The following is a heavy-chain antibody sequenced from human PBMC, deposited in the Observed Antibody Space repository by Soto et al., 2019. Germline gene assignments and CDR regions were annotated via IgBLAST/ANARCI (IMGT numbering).Heavy chain of an antibody. V-gene: IGHV3-33*01. CDR2: IWYHGSNK. D-gene: IGHD1-26*01. CDR1: GFTFSSYG. J-gene: IGHJ6*02. Sequence: QVQLVESGGGVVQPGRSLRLSCAASGFTFSSYGMHWVRQASGKGMEGVALIWYHGSNKNYADAVRGRFTISRDNSKNTLYLQMNGLRAEDTAVYYCARDLSVGGLDVRGQGTTVTVSS. CDR3: ARDLSVGGLDV.